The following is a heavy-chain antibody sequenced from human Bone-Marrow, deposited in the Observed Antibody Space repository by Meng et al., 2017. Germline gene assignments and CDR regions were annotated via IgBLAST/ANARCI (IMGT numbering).Heavy chain of an antibody. CDR3: ARVSSGSFDV. D-gene: IGHD1-26*01. CDR1: GGSISSSTYY. J-gene: IGHJ5*02. Sequence: SETLSPTCTVSGGSISSSTYYWGWIRQPPGKGLEWIGSIYHSGSTYYNPSHKSRVTISVDTSKNQFSLKLSSVTAADTAVYYCARVSSGSFDVWGQGTLVTVSS. V-gene: IGHV4-39*07. CDR2: IYHSGST.